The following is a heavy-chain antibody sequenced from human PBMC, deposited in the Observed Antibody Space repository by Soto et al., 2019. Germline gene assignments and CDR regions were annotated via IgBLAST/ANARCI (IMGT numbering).Heavy chain of an antibody. CDR1: GGSISSYY. CDR3: ARVSLLDDFWSGYVDY. J-gene: IGHJ4*02. D-gene: IGHD3-3*01. V-gene: IGHV4-59*01. CDR2: IYYSGST. Sequence: SETLSLTCTVSGGSISSYYLSWIRQPPGKGLEWIGYIYYSGSTNYNPSLKSRVTISVDTSKNQFSLKLSSVTAADTAVYYCARVSLLDDFWSGYVDYWGQGTLVTVYS.